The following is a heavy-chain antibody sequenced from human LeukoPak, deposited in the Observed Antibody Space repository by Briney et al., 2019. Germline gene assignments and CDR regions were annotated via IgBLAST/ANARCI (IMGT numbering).Heavy chain of an antibody. CDR2: IYTSGST. D-gene: IGHD1-1*01. Sequence: SETLSLTCTVSGGSISSYYWSWMRQPAGKGLEWIGRIYTSGSTNYNPSLKSRVTMSVDTSKNQFSLKLSSVTAADTAVYYCARDGSYNDAFDIWGQGTMVTVSS. CDR1: GGSISSYY. V-gene: IGHV4-4*07. J-gene: IGHJ3*02. CDR3: ARDGSYNDAFDI.